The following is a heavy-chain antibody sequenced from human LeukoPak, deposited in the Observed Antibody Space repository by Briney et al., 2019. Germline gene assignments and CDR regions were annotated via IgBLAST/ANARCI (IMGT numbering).Heavy chain of an antibody. CDR3: ARLAGVHKEAKAFHSDY. CDR2: INHSGST. Sequence: SETLSLTCAVYGGSFSGYYWSWIRQPPGKGLEWIGEINHSGSTNYNPSLKSRVTISVDTSKNQFSLKLSSVTAADTAVYYCARLAGVHKEAKAFHSDYWGQGTLVTVSS. J-gene: IGHJ4*02. D-gene: IGHD7-27*01. V-gene: IGHV4-34*01. CDR1: GGSFSGYY.